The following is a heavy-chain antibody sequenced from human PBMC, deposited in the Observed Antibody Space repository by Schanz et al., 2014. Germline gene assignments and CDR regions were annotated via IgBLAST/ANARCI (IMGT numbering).Heavy chain of an antibody. CDR2: ISSDGFNK. CDR3: ARGDMVRGVFDY. J-gene: IGHJ4*02. CDR1: RFTFSTYA. V-gene: IGHV3-30*04. Sequence: QVQLVESGGGVVQPGGSLRLSCAASRFTFSTYAMHWVRQAPGKGLGWLAVISSDGFNKFYADSVKGRFTISRDNSKNTLYLQMNSLRTEDTAVYSCARGDMVRGVFDYWGQGTLVTVSS. D-gene: IGHD3-10*01.